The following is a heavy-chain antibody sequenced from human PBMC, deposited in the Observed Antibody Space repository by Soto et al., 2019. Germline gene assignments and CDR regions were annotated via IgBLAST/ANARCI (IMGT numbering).Heavy chain of an antibody. CDR2: ISYDGSNK. CDR1: GFTFSSYA. D-gene: IGHD6-19*01. J-gene: IGHJ4*02. Sequence: AGALSLSCAASGFTFSSYAMHWVRQAPGKGLEWVAVISYDGSNKYYADSVEGRFTISIDNAKNSLYLQMNSLRAEDTAVYYCARDPHSSGGYSWGQGTLVTVSS. CDR3: ARDPHSSGGYS. V-gene: IGHV3-30-3*01.